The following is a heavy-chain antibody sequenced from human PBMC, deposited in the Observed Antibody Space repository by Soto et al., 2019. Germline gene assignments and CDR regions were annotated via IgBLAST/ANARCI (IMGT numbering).Heavy chain of an antibody. Sequence: GASVKVSCKASGYTFTSYGISWVRQAPGQGLEWMGWISAYNGNTNYAQKLQGRVTMTTDTSTSTAYMELRSLRSDDTAVYYCARDAMVVRGVITHKWFDPWGQGTLVTVSS. V-gene: IGHV1-18*01. D-gene: IGHD3-10*01. CDR2: ISAYNGNT. J-gene: IGHJ5*02. CDR1: GYTFTSYG. CDR3: ARDAMVVRGVITHKWFDP.